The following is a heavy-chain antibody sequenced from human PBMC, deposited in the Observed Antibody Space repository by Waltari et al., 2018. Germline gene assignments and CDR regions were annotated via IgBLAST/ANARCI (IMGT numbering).Heavy chain of an antibody. CDR2: IYPRGST. Sequence: QVQLQESGPGLVKPSETLSRTCTVSGGSISSYDGSWIRQPAGKGLEWIGRIYPRGSTNYNPSLKSRVTMSVDPSKTQFSLKLSSVTAADTAVYYCARDQHGSGSYYYYYYMDVWGKGTTVTVSS. CDR1: GGSISSYD. D-gene: IGHD3-10*01. V-gene: IGHV4-4*07. CDR3: ARDQHGSGSYYYYYYMDV. J-gene: IGHJ6*03.